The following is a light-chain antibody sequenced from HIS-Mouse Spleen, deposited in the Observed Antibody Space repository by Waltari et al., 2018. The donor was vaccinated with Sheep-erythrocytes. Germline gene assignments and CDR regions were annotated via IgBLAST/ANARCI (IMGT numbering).Light chain of an antibody. CDR2: DVS. CDR3: CSYAGSYTWV. Sequence: QSALTQPRSVSGSPGQSVTISCTGTSSDVGGYNYVSWYKQHPGKAPKLMIYDVSKRPSGVPDRFSGSKSGNTASLTISGLQAEDEADNYCCSYAGSYTWVFGGGTKLTVL. CDR1: SSDVGGYNY. J-gene: IGLJ3*02. V-gene: IGLV2-11*01.